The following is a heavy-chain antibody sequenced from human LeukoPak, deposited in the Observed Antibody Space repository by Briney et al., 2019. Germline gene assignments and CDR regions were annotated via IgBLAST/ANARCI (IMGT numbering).Heavy chain of an antibody. CDR3: ARTCPGASCYVIY. J-gene: IGHJ4*02. V-gene: IGHV1-18*01. CDR1: GYTFTNYG. CDR2: ISTYNGNT. Sequence: ASVTVSCKASGYTFTNYGITWVRQAPGQGRECMGWISTYNGNTNYAQRLQGRVTMTTETSTSTAYMELRSLRSDDTAVYYCARTCPGASCYVIYWGQGTLVTVSS. D-gene: IGHD2-2*01.